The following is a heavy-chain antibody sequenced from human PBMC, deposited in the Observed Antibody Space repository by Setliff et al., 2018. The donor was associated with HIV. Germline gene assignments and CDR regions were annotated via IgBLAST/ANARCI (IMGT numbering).Heavy chain of an antibody. D-gene: IGHD2-8*01. CDR2: LSPSGTT. V-gene: IGHV4-34*01. CDR3: ARGGTSSNWFDP. CDR1: GGSFSNYY. J-gene: IGHJ5*02. Sequence: SETLSLTCTVYGGSFSNYYTNWIRQPPGKGLEWIGELSPSGTTRSNPSLKSRVSMSLGTSKNQFSLELTSVTAADTAVYYCARGGTSSNWFDPWGQGTLVTVSS.